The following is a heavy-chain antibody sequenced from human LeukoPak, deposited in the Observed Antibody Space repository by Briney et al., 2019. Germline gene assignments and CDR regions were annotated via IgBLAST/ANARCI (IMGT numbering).Heavy chain of an antibody. CDR2: IGGSGADA. J-gene: IGHJ6*03. Sequence: GGSLRLSCAASGFTFSSYAMSWVRQAPGKGLEWVSAIGGSGADAYYADSVKGRFTISRDNSKNTLFLQMHSLRAEDTAVYYCAKSGVGITGTTSYYYYYMDVWGKGATVTVSS. CDR1: GFTFSSYA. V-gene: IGHV3-23*01. CDR3: AKSGVGITGTTSYYYYYMDV. D-gene: IGHD1-7*01.